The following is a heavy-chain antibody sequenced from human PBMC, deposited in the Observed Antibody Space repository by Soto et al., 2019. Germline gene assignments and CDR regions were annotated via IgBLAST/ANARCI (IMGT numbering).Heavy chain of an antibody. CDR2: ISAYNYNT. J-gene: IGHJ5*02. V-gene: IGHV1-18*01. Sequence: QVQLVQSGAEVKKPGASVKVSCKASGYTFTSYGLSWVRQAPGQGLEWMGRISAYNYNTNYAQKLQGRVTMTTDTSTSTDYMELRSLRSDDTAVYYCARVVGALGHGFDPWGQGTLVTVSS. CDR3: ARVVGALGHGFDP. D-gene: IGHD1-26*01. CDR1: GYTFTSYG.